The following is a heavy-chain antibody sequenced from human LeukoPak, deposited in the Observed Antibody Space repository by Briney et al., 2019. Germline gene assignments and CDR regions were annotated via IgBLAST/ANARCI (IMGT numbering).Heavy chain of an antibody. CDR3: ARRGGDY. D-gene: IGHD1-26*01. CDR1: GGSIKTYY. V-gene: IGHV4-4*07. J-gene: IGHJ4*02. CDR2: VYSSGST. Sequence: SETLSLTCTVSGGSIKTYYWSWIRQPAGKGLEWIGRVYSSGSTNYNPSLKSRVTMSVDTSKNQFSLKLTSETAADTAVYYCARRGGDYWGQGTLVTVSS.